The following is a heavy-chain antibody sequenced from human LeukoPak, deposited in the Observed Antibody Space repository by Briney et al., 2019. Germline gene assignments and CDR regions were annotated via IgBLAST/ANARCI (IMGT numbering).Heavy chain of an antibody. CDR3: ARGTSEQWLGGDY. Sequence: GGSLRLSCAASGFTFSSYEMSWVRQAPGKGLEWVSYISSSGSTIYYADSVKGRFTISRDNAKNSLYLQMNSLRDEDTAVYYCARGTSEQWLGGDYWGQGVLVTVSS. CDR1: GFTFSSYE. CDR2: ISSSGSTI. J-gene: IGHJ4*02. V-gene: IGHV3-48*03. D-gene: IGHD6-19*01.